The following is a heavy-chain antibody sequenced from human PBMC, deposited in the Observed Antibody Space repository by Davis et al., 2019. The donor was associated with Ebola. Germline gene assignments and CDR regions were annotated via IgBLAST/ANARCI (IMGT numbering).Heavy chain of an antibody. CDR2: IYYSGST. J-gene: IGHJ6*02. V-gene: IGHV4-61*08. CDR3: ARGGDSSGYYLLGGDYYYGMDV. CDR1: GGSISSGDYY. Sequence: PSETLSLTCTVSGGSISSGDYYWSWIRQPPGKGLEWIGYIYYSGSTNYNPSLKSRVTISVDASKNQFSLKLSSVTAADTAVYYCARGGDSSGYYLLGGDYYYGMDVWGQGTTVTVSS. D-gene: IGHD3-22*01.